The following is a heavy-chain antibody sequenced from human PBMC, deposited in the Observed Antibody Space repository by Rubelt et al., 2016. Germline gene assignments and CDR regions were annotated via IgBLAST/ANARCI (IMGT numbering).Heavy chain of an antibody. CDR3: ARDQAIGSGSYFRSAGN. CDR2: IYYSGGT. CDR1: GGSISSYS. V-gene: IGHV4-59*01. D-gene: IGHD1-26*01. J-gene: IGHJ4*02. Sequence: QVQLQESGPGLVRPSETLSLTCTVSGGSISSYSWSWIRQPPGKGLEWIGYIYYSGGTNYNPYLKGQVSIIVDTSKNQFSLKLSSVTAADTAVNYCARDQAIGSGSYFRSAGNWGQGTLVTVSS.